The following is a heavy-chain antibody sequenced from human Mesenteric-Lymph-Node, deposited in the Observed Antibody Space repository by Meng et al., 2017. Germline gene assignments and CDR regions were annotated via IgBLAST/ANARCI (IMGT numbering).Heavy chain of an antibody. Sequence: WRSLRLSCAASGFTFSSYAISWVRPAPGKGLEWVSSISGSGGSTYYADSVKGRFTISRDNSKNTLYLQMNSLRAEDTDVYYCVGDDRIQLWLRPYYYYGMEVWGQGTTVTVSS. CDR3: VGDDRIQLWLRPYYYYGMEV. J-gene: IGHJ6*02. CDR2: ISGSGGST. CDR1: GFTFSSYA. V-gene: IGHV3-23*01. D-gene: IGHD5-18*01.